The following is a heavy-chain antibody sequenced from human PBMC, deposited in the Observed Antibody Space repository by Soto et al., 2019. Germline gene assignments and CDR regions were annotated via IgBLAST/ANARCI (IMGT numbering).Heavy chain of an antibody. CDR3: ASGGIAVAGTTQSFDH. CDR1: GYTFTSYG. CDR2: ISEYNGNT. J-gene: IGHJ4*02. D-gene: IGHD6-19*01. V-gene: IGHV1-18*01. Sequence: GASVKVSCKASGYTFTSYGISWVRQAPGQGLEWMGWISEYNGNTNYAQKFQGRVTMTTDTSTSTAYMELRSLRSDDTAVYYCASGGIAVAGTTQSFDHWGQGTLVTVSS.